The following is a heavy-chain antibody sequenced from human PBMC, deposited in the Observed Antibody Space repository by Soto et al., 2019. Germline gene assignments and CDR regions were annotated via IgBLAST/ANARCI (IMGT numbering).Heavy chain of an antibody. CDR1: GDSFTSYG. Sequence: ASVKVSCEACGDSFTSYGISWVRQAPGQGLEWMGWIDPYDGETNYAQKFQGRVTMTEDTSTDTAYMELSSLRSEDTAVYYCATYSIEDIVVVPAARDAFDIWGQGTMVTVSS. J-gene: IGHJ3*02. CDR2: IDPYDGET. D-gene: IGHD2-2*01. CDR3: ATYSIEDIVVVPAARDAFDI. V-gene: IGHV1-18*01.